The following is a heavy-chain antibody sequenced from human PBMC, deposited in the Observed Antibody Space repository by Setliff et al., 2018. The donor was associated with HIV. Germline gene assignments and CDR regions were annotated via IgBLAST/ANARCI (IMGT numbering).Heavy chain of an antibody. CDR3: ARSRSTRDAFDI. J-gene: IGHJ3*02. V-gene: IGHV3-11*04. Sequence: PGGSLRLSCAASGFTFSDDYMSWIRQIPGKGLEWVSYISRSSATVNYADSVKGRFTISRDNSLYLQMDSLRAEDTAVYYCARSRSTRDAFDIWGQGTMVTVSS. CDR2: ISRSSATV. D-gene: IGHD2-2*01. CDR1: GFTFSDDY.